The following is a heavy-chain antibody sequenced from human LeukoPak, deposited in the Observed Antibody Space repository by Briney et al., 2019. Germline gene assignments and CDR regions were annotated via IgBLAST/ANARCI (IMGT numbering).Heavy chain of an antibody. CDR2: MNPNSGNT. V-gene: IGHV1-8*02. CDR1: GYTFTGYY. J-gene: IGHJ4*02. D-gene: IGHD5-24*01. CDR3: ARGRGWVGKRTDGYND. Sequence: ASVKVSCKASGYTFTGYYMHWVRQATGQGLEWMGWMNPNSGNTGYAQKFQGRVTMTRNTSISTAYMELSSLRSEDTAVYYCARGRGWVGKRTDGYNDWGQGTLVTVSS.